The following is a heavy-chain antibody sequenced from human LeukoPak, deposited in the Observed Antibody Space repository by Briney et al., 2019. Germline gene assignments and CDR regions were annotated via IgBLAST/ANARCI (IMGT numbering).Heavy chain of an antibody. CDR1: GGSLSSGDYY. CDR3: ARATVYYYDLNWFDP. Sequence: PSETLSLTCTVSGGSLSSGDYYWSWLRQPPGKGLEWIGYIYYSGSTYYNPSLKSRVTISVDTSKNQFSLKLSSVTAADTAVYYCARATVYYYDLNWFDPWGQGTLVTVSS. D-gene: IGHD3-22*01. V-gene: IGHV4-30-4*01. CDR2: IYYSGST. J-gene: IGHJ5*02.